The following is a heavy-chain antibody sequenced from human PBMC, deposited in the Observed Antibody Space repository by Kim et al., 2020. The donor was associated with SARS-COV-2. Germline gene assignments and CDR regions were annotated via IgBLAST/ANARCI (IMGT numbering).Heavy chain of an antibody. V-gene: IGHV3-30*18. CDR2: ISYDGSNK. CDR1: GFTFSSYG. Sequence: GGSLRLSCAASGFTFSSYGMHWVRQAPGKGLEWVAVISYDGSNKYYADSVKGRFTISRDNSKNTLYLQMNSLRAEDTAVYYCAKDTKPNTAMVTYYFDY. J-gene: IGHJ4*01. D-gene: IGHD5-18*01. CDR3: AKDTKPNTAMVTYYFDY.